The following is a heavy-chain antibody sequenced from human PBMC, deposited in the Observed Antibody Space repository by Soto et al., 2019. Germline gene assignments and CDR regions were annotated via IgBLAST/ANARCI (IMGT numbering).Heavy chain of an antibody. CDR3: ARESEITMVRGVIRWFDP. Sequence: QVQLQESGPGLVKPSETLSLTCTVSGGSVSSGSYYWSWIRQPPGKGLEWIGYIYYSGSTNYNPSLKSRVTISVATSKNQFSLKRSSVTAADTAVYYCARESEITMVRGVIRWFDPWGQGTLVTVSS. D-gene: IGHD3-10*01. CDR1: GGSVSSGSYY. J-gene: IGHJ5*02. V-gene: IGHV4-61*01. CDR2: IYYSGST.